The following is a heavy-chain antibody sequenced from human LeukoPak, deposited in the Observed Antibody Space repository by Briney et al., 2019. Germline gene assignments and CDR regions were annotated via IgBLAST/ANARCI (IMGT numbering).Heavy chain of an antibody. CDR1: GFTFSNFW. J-gene: IGHJ4*02. Sequence: GGSLRLSCAASGFTFSNFWMTWVRQAPGKGPEWLATIRQDGGDKWYLDSVKGRFTISRDNAKNSLYLQMNSLRAEDTAVYYCARLLENSAFSWRRFEYWGQGALVTVSS. V-gene: IGHV3-7*01. CDR3: ARLLENSAFSWRRFEY. D-gene: IGHD3-3*01. CDR2: IRQDGGDK.